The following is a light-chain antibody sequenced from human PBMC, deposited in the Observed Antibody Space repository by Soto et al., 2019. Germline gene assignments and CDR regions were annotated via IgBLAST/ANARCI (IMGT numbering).Light chain of an antibody. CDR3: HQYDSSPLT. Sequence: EIVMTQSPATLSVSPGERATVSCRASQSVSRNLAWYQQKPGQAPRLLIYGASTRSTGIPARFSGSGSGTEFTLTITSLQSEDFAVYYCHQYDSSPLTFGGGTKVEIK. CDR1: QSVSRN. V-gene: IGKV3-15*01. CDR2: GAS. J-gene: IGKJ4*01.